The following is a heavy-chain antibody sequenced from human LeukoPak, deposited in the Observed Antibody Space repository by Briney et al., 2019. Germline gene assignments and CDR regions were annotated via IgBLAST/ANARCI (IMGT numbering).Heavy chain of an antibody. CDR1: GGSFSGYY. J-gene: IGHJ6*03. Sequence: SETLYLTCAVYGGSFSGYYWSWIRQPPGKGLEWIGEINHSGSTNYNPSLKSRGTISVDTSKNQFSLKLSSVTAADTAFYYCASQGHHGKIVGTTLSYFYMDVWGKGTTVTVSS. D-gene: IGHD1-26*01. CDR2: INHSGST. CDR3: ASQGHHGKIVGTTLSYFYMDV. V-gene: IGHV4-34*01.